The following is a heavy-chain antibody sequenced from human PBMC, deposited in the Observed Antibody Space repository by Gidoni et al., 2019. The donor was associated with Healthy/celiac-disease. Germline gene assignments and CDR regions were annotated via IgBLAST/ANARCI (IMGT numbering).Heavy chain of an antibody. CDR1: GFTVSSNY. J-gene: IGHJ6*02. CDR2: IYSGGST. Sequence: EVQLVESGGGLVQPGGSLRLSCAASGFTVSSNYMSWVRQAPGKGLECVSFIYSGGSTYYADSVKGRFTISRDKSKNSLYLQMNSLRAEDTAVYYCARDLVVVAARASYYYYGMDVWGQGTTVTVSS. D-gene: IGHD2-15*01. CDR3: ARDLVVVAARASYYYYGMDV. V-gene: IGHV3-66*01.